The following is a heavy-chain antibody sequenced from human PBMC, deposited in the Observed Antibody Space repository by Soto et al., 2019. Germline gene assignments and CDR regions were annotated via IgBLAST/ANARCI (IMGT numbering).Heavy chain of an antibody. V-gene: IGHV3-11*03. CDR3: ARPGYVVVTAIDY. J-gene: IGHJ4*02. D-gene: IGHD2-21*02. CDR2: ISRSSTST. Sequence: GGSLRLSCAVSGFTFSDFHMTWIRQAPGKGLEWVASISRSSTSTKYAHSVRGRFTISRDNAKNSLYLQMNSLTVEDTAVYYCARPGYVVVTAIDYWGQGTLVTVSS. CDR1: GFTFSDFH.